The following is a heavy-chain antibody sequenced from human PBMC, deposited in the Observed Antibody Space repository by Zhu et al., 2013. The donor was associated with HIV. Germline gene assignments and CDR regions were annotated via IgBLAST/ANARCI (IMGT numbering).Heavy chain of an antibody. Sequence: QVQLVQSGAEVKKPGSSVKVSCKASGGTFSSYAISWVRQAPGQGLEWMGGIIPIFGTANYAQKFQGRVTITADKSTSTAYMELSSLRSEDTAVYYCARALPLAYCGGDCYSGAFDIWGQGTMVTVSS. V-gene: IGHV1-69*06. D-gene: IGHD2-21*02. CDR2: IIPIFGTA. CDR3: ARALPLAYCGGDCYSGAFDI. J-gene: IGHJ3*02. CDR1: GGTFSSYA.